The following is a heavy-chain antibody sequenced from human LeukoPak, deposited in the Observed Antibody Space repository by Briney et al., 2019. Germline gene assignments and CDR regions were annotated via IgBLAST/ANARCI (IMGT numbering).Heavy chain of an antibody. V-gene: IGHV3-23*01. CDR3: AKGVVVVPAANKHSGYFDY. J-gene: IGHJ4*02. Sequence: GSLRLSCAASGFTFSSYAMSWVRQAPGKGLEWVSAISGSGGSTYYADSVKGRFTIPRDNSKNTLYLQMNSLRAEDTAVYYCAKGVVVVPAANKHSGYFDYWGQGTLVTVSS. D-gene: IGHD2-2*01. CDR2: ISGSGGST. CDR1: GFTFSSYA.